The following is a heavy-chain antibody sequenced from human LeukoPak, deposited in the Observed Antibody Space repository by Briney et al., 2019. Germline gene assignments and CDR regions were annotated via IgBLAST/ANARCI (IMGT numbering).Heavy chain of an antibody. D-gene: IGHD1-26*01. CDR2: INAGNGNT. CDR3: VRDGGSFSYNMDV. CDR1: GYTFTSYA. J-gene: IGHJ6*02. Sequence: GASMKVSCKAAGYTFTSYAMHWVRQAPGQRLEWMGWINAGNGNTKYSQKFQGRVTITRDTSANTAYMELSSLRSEDTAVYFCVRDGGSFSYNMDVWGQGTTVTVSS. V-gene: IGHV1-3*01.